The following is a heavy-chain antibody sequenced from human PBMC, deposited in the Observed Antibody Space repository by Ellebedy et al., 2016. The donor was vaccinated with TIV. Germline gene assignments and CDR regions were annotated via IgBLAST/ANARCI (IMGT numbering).Heavy chain of an antibody. CDR1: GFKCDYYA. J-gene: IGHJ6*02. V-gene: IGHV3-9*01. CDR3: AKDSRGGFFDGMDV. CDR2: ITFNSGTV. D-gene: IGHD3-10*01. Sequence: SLKISCTVSGFKCDYYAMHWVRRVPGKGLEWIAGITFNSGTVVYADSVRGRFTISRDSAQKSLYLQMNSLRVEDTALYYCAKDSRGGFFDGMDVWGQGTTVTVSS.